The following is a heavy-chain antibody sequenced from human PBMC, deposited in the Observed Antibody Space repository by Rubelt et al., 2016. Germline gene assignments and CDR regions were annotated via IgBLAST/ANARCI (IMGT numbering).Heavy chain of an antibody. CDR1: GGSISDNY. D-gene: IGHD3-16*01. J-gene: IGHJ4*02. CDR3: ARVSSLIAVGIDY. CDR2: VYTSGPT. V-gene: IGHV4-59*01. Sequence: QVQLQESGPGLVKPSETLSRTCTFSGGSISDNYWCCIRHLPGKGLKWIGWVYTSGPTIYTSSLKSRVPISVATSKTQFSLGLGSVTATDKAVYYWARVSSLIAVGIDYWGQGTQVTVSS.